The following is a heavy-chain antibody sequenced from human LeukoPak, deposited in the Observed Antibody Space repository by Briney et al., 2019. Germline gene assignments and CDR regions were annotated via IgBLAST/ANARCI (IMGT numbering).Heavy chain of an antibody. D-gene: IGHD3-3*01. CDR1: GFTFSSYS. Sequence: GGSLRLSCAASGFTFSSYSMNWVRQAPGKGLEWVSSISSSSSYIYYAHSVKGRFTISRGNAKNSLYLQMTSLRAEDTAVYYCAKDPSRGQYYDFWSGYSAFDYWGQGTLVTVSS. CDR3: AKDPSRGQYYDFWSGYSAFDY. V-gene: IGHV3-21*01. J-gene: IGHJ4*02. CDR2: ISSSSSYI.